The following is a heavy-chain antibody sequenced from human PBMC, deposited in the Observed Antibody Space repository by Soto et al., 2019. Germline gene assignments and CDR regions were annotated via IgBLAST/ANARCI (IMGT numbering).Heavy chain of an antibody. CDR1: GGTFSSYA. CDR3: ARERGGGTLERIQLWSYYYYYGMDV. CDR2: IVPIFGTA. V-gene: IGHV1-69*13. J-gene: IGHJ6*02. Sequence: SVKVSCKASGGTFSSYAISWVRQAPGQGLEWMGGIVPIFGTANYAQKFQGRVTITADESTSTAYMELSSLRSEDTAVYYCARERGGGTLERIQLWSYYYYYGMDVWGQGTTVTVSS. D-gene: IGHD5-18*01.